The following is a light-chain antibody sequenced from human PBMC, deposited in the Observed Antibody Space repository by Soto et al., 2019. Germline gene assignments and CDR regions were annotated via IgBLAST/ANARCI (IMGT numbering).Light chain of an antibody. CDR2: GAS. J-gene: IGKJ2*01. Sequence: DLQMTQSPSSLSASVGDRVTITCRASHSIDFYLNWYQQKPGQAPKLLIYGASNRATGIPDRFSGSGSGTDFTLTISRLEAEDSAVYYCQHYGSSPPYTFGQGTKLKIK. CDR1: HSIDFY. CDR3: QHYGSSPPYT. V-gene: IGKV1-39*01.